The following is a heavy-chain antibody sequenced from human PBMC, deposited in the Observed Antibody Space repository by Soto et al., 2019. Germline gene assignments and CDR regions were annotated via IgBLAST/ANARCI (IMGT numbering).Heavy chain of an antibody. CDR2: ISTGAISI. D-gene: IGHD5-12*01. CDR1: GLTFKDHY. V-gene: IGHV3-11*01. Sequence: QVQLVESGGGLVKPGGSLRLSCVTSGLTFKDHYMSWIRQAPGQRPEWVSYISTGAISIYYADSVKGRFTVSRDNAKNSMYLQMDGLRAEDTAVSYCATSKWPTPPPQFDYWGQGTPVIVSS. CDR3: ATSKWPTPPPQFDY. J-gene: IGHJ4*02.